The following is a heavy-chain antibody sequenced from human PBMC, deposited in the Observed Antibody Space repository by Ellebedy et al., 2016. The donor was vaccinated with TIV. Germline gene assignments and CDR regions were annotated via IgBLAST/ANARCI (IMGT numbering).Heavy chain of an antibody. Sequence: GGSLRLXXAASGFTFSNYSMNWVRQAPGKGLEWVSSISSSSSYIYYADSVKGRFTISRDNAKNSLYLQMNSLRAEDTAVYYCARSEHSSGWYKHDYWGQGTLVTVSS. J-gene: IGHJ4*02. CDR3: ARSEHSSGWYKHDY. CDR1: GFTFSNYS. D-gene: IGHD6-19*01. V-gene: IGHV3-21*01. CDR2: ISSSSSYI.